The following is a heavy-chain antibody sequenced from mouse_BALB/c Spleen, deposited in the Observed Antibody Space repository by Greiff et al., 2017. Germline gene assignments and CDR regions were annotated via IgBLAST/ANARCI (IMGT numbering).Heavy chain of an antibody. Sequence: EVQGVESGGGLVQPGGSRKLSCAASGFTFSSFGMHWVRQAPEKGLEWVAYISSGSSTIYYADTVKGRFTISRDNPKNTLFLQMTSLRSEDTAMYYCAYGNYDAMDYWGQGTSVTVSS. CDR2: ISSGSSTI. D-gene: IGHD2-1*01. J-gene: IGHJ4*01. CDR3: AYGNYDAMDY. CDR1: GFTFSSFG. V-gene: IGHV5-17*02.